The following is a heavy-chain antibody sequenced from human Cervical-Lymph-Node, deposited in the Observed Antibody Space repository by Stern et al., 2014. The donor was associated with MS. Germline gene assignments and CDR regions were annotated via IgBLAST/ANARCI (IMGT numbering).Heavy chain of an antibody. V-gene: IGHV1-18*01. J-gene: IGHJ4*02. CDR2: ISAYNGSA. D-gene: IGHD3-3*01. CDR1: GYTFTSYG. CDR3: ARMYYDFWSGSPYYFDY. Sequence: QMQLVQSGAEVKKPGASVKVSCKASGYTFTSYGISWVRQAPGQGLEWMGWISAYNGSANYAQKLQGRVTMTTYTSTSTAYIELRSLRSDDTAVYYCARMYYDFWSGSPYYFDYWGQGTLVTVSS.